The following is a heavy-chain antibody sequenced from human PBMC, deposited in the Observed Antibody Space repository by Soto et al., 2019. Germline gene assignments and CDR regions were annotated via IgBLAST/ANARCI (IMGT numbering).Heavy chain of an antibody. Sequence: EVQLVESGGGLVQPGGSLRLSCAASGFTLNSFWMTWVRQASGKGLEWVANINKDGSEKNNAESVKGRFTISRDKAKNSLYLQTNRLRAVDTAVYYCARRWYGRDVGGHGTPVTVSS. CDR2: INKDGSEK. D-gene: IGHD6-13*01. CDR3: ARRWYGRDV. V-gene: IGHV3-7*01. J-gene: IGHJ6*02. CDR1: GFTLNSFW.